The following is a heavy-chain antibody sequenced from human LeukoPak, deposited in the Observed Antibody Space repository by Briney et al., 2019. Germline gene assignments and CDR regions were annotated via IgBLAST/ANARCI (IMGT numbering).Heavy chain of an antibody. CDR2: IRYDGSNK. D-gene: IGHD3-22*01. J-gene: IGHJ6*03. V-gene: IGHV3-30*02. CDR3: AKDWWMSGTMIVVARRSYNYYMDV. CDR1: GFTFSSYG. Sequence: GGSLRLSCAASGFTFSSYGMHWVRQAPGKGLEWVAFIRYDGSNKYYADSVKGRFTISRDNSKNTLYLQMNSLRAEDTAVYYCAKDWWMSGTMIVVARRSYNYYMDVWGKGTTVTISS.